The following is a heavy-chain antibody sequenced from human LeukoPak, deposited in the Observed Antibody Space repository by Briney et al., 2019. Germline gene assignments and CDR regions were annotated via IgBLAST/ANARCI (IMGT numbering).Heavy chain of an antibody. Sequence: TSETLSLTCAVYGGSFSGYYWTLIRQSPGKGLEWIGEINHSGSTNYNASLKSRVSMSVDTSKNQFSLKLSSVTAADTAVFYCARENSGSYREFDYWGQGTLVTVSS. J-gene: IGHJ4*02. D-gene: IGHD1-26*01. V-gene: IGHV4-34*01. CDR1: GGSFSGYY. CDR2: INHSGST. CDR3: ARENSGSYREFDY.